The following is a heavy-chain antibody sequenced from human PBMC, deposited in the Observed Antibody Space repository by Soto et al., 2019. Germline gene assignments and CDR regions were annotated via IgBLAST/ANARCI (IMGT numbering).Heavy chain of an antibody. J-gene: IGHJ4*02. Sequence: SVKVSCKASGGTYSSYAISWVRQAPGQGLEWMGGIIPIFGTANYAQKFQGRVTITADKSTSTAYMELSSLRSEDTAVYYCARGRHLTTVTSFDYWGQGTLVTVSS. CDR1: GGTYSSYA. CDR3: ARGRHLTTVTSFDY. V-gene: IGHV1-69*06. D-gene: IGHD4-17*01. CDR2: IIPIFGTA.